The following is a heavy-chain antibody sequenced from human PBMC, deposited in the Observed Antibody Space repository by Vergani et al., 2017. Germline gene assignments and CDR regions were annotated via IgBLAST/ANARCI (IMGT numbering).Heavy chain of an antibody. CDR1: GFTFSSYA. D-gene: IGHD2-2*01. Sequence: QVQLVESGGGVVQPGRSLRLSCAASGFTFSSYAMHWVRQAPGKGLEWVAVISYEGSNKYYADSVKGRFTISRDNSKNTLYLQMNSLRAEDTAVYYCARVIVVPTAIEFYYGIDYWGQGTMVTVSS. CDR2: ISYEGSNK. CDR3: ARVIVVPTAIEFYYGIDY. V-gene: IGHV3-30-3*01. J-gene: IGHJ6*02.